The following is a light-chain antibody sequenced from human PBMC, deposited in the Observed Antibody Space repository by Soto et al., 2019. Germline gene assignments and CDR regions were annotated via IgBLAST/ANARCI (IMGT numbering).Light chain of an antibody. CDR3: QQYDSYSLWM. Sequence: DIQITQSPSTLSASVGDRVTITCRARQSITTWLAWYQQKPGKAPKLLIYKASSLESGVPSRFSGSGSGTEFTLTISSLQPDDFATYYCQQYDSYSLWMFGQGTKVEI. V-gene: IGKV1-5*03. J-gene: IGKJ1*01. CDR2: KAS. CDR1: QSITTW.